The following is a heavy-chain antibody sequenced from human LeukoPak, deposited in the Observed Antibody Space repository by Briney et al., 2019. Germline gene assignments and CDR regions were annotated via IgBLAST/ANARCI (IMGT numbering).Heavy chain of an antibody. V-gene: IGHV1-8*03. J-gene: IGHJ3*02. D-gene: IGHD2-15*01. CDR2: MNPNSGNT. Sequence: ASVKVSCKASGYTFTSYDINWVRQATGQGLEWMGCMNPNSGNTGYAQKFQGRVTITRNTSISTAYMELSSLRSEDTAVYYCARRCSGGSCYGYDAFDIWGQGTMVTVSS. CDR3: ARRCSGGSCYGYDAFDI. CDR1: GYTFTSYD.